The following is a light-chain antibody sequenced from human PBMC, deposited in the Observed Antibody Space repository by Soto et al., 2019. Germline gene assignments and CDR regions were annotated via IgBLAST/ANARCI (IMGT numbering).Light chain of an antibody. CDR3: QQRSNWPPWT. J-gene: IGKJ1*01. CDR1: QSVSTF. CDR2: DAS. Sequence: EIVLTQSPATLSLSPGERATLSCRASQSVSTFLAWYQQKPGQAPRLLIYDASDRATGIPARFSGSGSGTDFTLTISSLEPEDFAVYYCQQRSNWPPWTFGQGIMV. V-gene: IGKV3-11*01.